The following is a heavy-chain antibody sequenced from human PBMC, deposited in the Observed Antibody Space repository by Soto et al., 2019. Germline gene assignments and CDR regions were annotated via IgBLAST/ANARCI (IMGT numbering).Heavy chain of an antibody. D-gene: IGHD2-21*02. Sequence: GGSLRLSCAASGFTFSSYAMSWVRQAPGKGLEWVSAISGSGGSTYYADSVKGRFTISRDNSKNTLYLQMNSLRAEDTAVYYCLPPLPHCGGDCSFDYWGQGTLVTVSS. V-gene: IGHV3-23*01. J-gene: IGHJ4*02. CDR3: LPPLPHCGGDCSFDY. CDR1: GFTFSSYA. CDR2: ISGSGGST.